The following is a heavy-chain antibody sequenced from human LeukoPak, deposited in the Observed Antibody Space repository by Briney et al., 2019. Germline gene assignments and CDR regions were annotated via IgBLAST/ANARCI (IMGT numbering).Heavy chain of an antibody. CDR1: GGSFSGYY. J-gene: IGHJ6*03. Sequence: SETLSLTCAVYGGSFSGYYWSWIRQPPGKGLEWIGGINHSGSTNYNPSLKSRVTISVDTSKNQFSLKLSSVTAADTAVYYCARGVFHYGSGRANYYYYYMDVWGKGTTVTVSS. D-gene: IGHD3-10*01. CDR3: ARGVFHYGSGRANYYYYYMDV. CDR2: INHSGST. V-gene: IGHV4-34*01.